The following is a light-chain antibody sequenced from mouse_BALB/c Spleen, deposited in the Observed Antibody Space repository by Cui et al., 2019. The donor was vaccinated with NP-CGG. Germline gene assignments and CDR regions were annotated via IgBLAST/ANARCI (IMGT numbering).Light chain of an antibody. Sequence: QAVVTQESALTTSPGETVTLTCRSSTGAVTTSNYANWVQEKPDHLFTGLIGGTNNRAPGVPARFSGSLIGDKAALIITGAQTEDEAIYFCALWNSNYCVFGGGTKLTVL. CDR2: GTN. J-gene: IGLJ1*01. CDR1: TGAVTTSNY. CDR3: ALWNSNYCV. V-gene: IGLV1*01.